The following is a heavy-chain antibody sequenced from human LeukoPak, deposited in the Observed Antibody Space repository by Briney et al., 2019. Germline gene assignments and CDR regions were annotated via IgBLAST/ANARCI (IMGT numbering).Heavy chain of an antibody. CDR1: GGSISSYY. Sequence: SETLSLTCTVSGGSISSYYWSWIRQPPGKGLEWIGYIYYSGSTNYNPSLKSRVTISVDTSKNQFSLKLSSVTAADTAVYYCARHGYYDFWSGYSAPFDYWGQGTLVTVSS. CDR3: ARHGYYDFWSGYSAPFDY. V-gene: IGHV4-59*08. J-gene: IGHJ4*02. CDR2: IYYSGST. D-gene: IGHD3-3*01.